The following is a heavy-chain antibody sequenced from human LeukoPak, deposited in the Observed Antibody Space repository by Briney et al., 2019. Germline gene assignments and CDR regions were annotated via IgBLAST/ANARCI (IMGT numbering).Heavy chain of an antibody. V-gene: IGHV3-66*01. CDR1: GFTVSSNY. CDR3: ARDFRGEELDP. Sequence: PGGSLRLSCAASGFTVSSNYMSWVRQAPGKGLEWVSVIYSGGSTYYADSVKGRFTISRDNSKNTLYLHMNSLRAEDTAVYYCARDFRGEELDPWGQGTLVTVSS. CDR2: IYSGGST. D-gene: IGHD3-10*01. J-gene: IGHJ5*02.